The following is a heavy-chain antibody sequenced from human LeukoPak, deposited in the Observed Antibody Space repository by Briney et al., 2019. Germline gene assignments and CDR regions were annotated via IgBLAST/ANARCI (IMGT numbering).Heavy chain of an antibody. CDR1: GVSISGSSYY. J-gene: IGHJ3*02. CDR3: ARRIVVVTATKNAFDI. Sequence: SETLSLTCTLSGVSISGSSYYWGWIRQPPGKGLEWVGSIYYSGSTYYNPSLKSRVTISVDTSKTKFSLKLSSVTAADTAVYYCARRIVVVTATKNAFDIWGQGTMVTVSS. D-gene: IGHD2-21*02. CDR2: IYYSGST. V-gene: IGHV4-39*01.